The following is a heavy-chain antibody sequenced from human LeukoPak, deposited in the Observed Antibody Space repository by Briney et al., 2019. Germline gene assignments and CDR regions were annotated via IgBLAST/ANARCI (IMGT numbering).Heavy chain of an antibody. V-gene: IGHV3-30*02. D-gene: IGHD4-17*01. CDR1: GFTFSSYG. Sequence: QPGGSLRLSCATSGFTFSSYGMHWVRQAPGKGLEYVAFIRYDGSNKYYADCVKGRFTISRDDSKNTLYLQMNSLRAEDTAVYCCAKAASKRTDYGDYAFYYYMDVWGKGTTVTISS. CDR2: IRYDGSNK. J-gene: IGHJ6*03. CDR3: AKAASKRTDYGDYAFYYYMDV.